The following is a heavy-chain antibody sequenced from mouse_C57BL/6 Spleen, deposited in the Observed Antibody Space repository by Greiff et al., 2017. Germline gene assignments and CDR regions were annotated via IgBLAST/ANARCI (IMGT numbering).Heavy chain of an antibody. J-gene: IGHJ2*01. V-gene: IGHV1-42*01. Sequence: EVKLQQSGPELVKPGASVKISCKASGYSFTGYYMNWVKQSPEKSLEWIGEINPSTGGTTYNQKFKAKATLTVDKSSSTAYMQLKSLTSEDSAVYYCAVVVTPYYFDYWGQGTTLTVSS. CDR2: INPSTGGT. CDR1: GYSFTGYY. CDR3: AVVVTPYYFDY. D-gene: IGHD2-2*01.